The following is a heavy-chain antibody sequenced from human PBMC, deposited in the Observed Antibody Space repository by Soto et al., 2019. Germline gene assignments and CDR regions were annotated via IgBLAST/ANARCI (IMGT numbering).Heavy chain of an antibody. J-gene: IGHJ4*02. D-gene: IGHD4-17*01. CDR3: ARHPPYGPLDY. CDR1: GDSGGFISSSSYH. Sequence: TLSLTCTASGDSGGFISSSSYHWGWIRQPPGKGLEWIGNIYYSGSTYYNPSLKSRVTISGDTSKNQFSLRLTSVTAADTAVYYCARHPPYGPLDYWGQGTLVTVSS. CDR2: IYYSGST. V-gene: IGHV4-39*01.